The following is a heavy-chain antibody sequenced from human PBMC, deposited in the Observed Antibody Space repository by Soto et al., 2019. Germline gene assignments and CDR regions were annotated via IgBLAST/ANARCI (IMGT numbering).Heavy chain of an antibody. J-gene: IGHJ6*02. Sequence: RGESLKIYCKGSGYSFTTYWIGWVRQMPGKGLEWMGIVHPGDSDTRYSPSFQDQVNLLANQSINTAYLRSSSLKASEPGLEYCAGEWPESMVRFFIEHPCYYGMDVWGQGTTVTVSS. V-gene: IGHV5-51*01. CDR1: GYSFTTYW. CDR2: VHPGDSDT. D-gene: IGHD3-10*01. CDR3: AGEWPESMVRFFIEHPCYYGMDV.